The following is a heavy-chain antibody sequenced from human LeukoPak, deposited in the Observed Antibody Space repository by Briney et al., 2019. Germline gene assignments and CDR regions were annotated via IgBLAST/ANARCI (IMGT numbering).Heavy chain of an antibody. D-gene: IGHD3-10*01. CDR3: ARSNRFTMLRGGQIDY. CDR1: GFTFSSYA. J-gene: IGHJ4*02. CDR2: ISYDGSNK. V-gene: IGHV3-30*03. Sequence: QPGGSLRLSCAASGFTFSSYAMSWVRQAPGKGLEWVAVISYDGSNKYYADSVKGRFTISRDNSKNTLYLQMNSLRAEDTAVYYCARSNRFTMLRGGQIDYWGQGTLVTVSS.